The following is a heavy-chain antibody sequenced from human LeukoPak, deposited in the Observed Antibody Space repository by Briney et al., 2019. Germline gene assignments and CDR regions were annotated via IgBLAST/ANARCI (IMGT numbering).Heavy chain of an antibody. CDR3: TTGGYEAPLFDY. J-gene: IGHJ4*02. V-gene: IGHV3-15*01. Sequence: GGSLRLSCAASGFTFSNAWMSWVRQAPGKGLEWVSRIKSKTDGGTTDYAAPVKGRFTISRDDSKNTLYLQMNSLKTEDTAVYYCTTGGYEAPLFDYWGQGTLVTVSS. D-gene: IGHD5-12*01. CDR2: IKSKTDGGTT. CDR1: GFTFSNAW.